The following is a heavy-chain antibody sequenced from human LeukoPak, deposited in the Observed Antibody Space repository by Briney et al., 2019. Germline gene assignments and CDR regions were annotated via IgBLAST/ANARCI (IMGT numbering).Heavy chain of an antibody. CDR2: VSAGGENT. Sequence: PGGSLRLSCAASGFTFSTYAMRWVRQAPGKGLEWVSAVSAGGENTYYADSVKGRFAVSRDNSKNTLYLQMDSLRAEDTAAYYCAKDRWSYYFDYWGQGTLVTVSS. V-gene: IGHV3-23*01. D-gene: IGHD4-23*01. CDR3: AKDRWSYYFDY. J-gene: IGHJ4*02. CDR1: GFTFSTYA.